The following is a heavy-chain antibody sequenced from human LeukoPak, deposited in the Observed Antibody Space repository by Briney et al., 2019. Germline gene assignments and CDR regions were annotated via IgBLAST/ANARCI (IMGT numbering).Heavy chain of an antibody. Sequence: GGSLRLSCAASGFTFSSYSMNWVRQAPGKGLEWVSSISSSSSYIYYADSVKGRFTISGDNAKNSLYLQMNSLRAEDTAVYYCARDDSDTAMVLLNYWGQGTLVTVSS. D-gene: IGHD5-18*01. J-gene: IGHJ4*02. CDR3: ARDDSDTAMVLLNY. CDR2: ISSSSSYI. CDR1: GFTFSSYS. V-gene: IGHV3-21*01.